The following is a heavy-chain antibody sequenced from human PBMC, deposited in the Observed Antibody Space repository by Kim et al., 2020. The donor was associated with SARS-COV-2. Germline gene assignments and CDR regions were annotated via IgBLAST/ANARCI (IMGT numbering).Heavy chain of an antibody. V-gene: IGHV3-30*03. D-gene: IGHD3-22*01. Sequence: GGSLRLSCAASGFTFSNYGMQWVRQAPGKGLEWVAVVSHDGTVQYYLDSVKGRFTISRDNAKNSLYLQMNSLRAEDTAVYYCARGQYYDSSGYGGYWGQGTLVTVSS. CDR1: GFTFSNYG. CDR2: VSHDGTVQ. CDR3: ARGQYYDSSGYGGY. J-gene: IGHJ4*02.